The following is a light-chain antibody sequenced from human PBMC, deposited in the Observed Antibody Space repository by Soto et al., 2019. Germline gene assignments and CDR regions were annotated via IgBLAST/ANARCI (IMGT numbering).Light chain of an antibody. CDR2: GDI. CDR1: SSNIGAGFD. J-gene: IGLJ2*01. V-gene: IGLV1-40*01. CDR3: QSFDSSLSGVV. Sequence: QAVVTQPPSVSGAPGQRVTISCAGSSSNIGAGFDVNWYQQLPGTAPKLLVYGDINRPSGVPDRFSGSKSGTSASLAITGLQAEDEADYYCQSFDSSLSGVVFGGGTKLTVL.